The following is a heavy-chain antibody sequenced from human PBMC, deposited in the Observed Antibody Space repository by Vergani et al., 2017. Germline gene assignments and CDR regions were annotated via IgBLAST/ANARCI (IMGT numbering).Heavy chain of an antibody. CDR3: ARRGTRYSYGP. D-gene: IGHD5-18*01. J-gene: IGHJ5*02. CDR2: IYYSGST. V-gene: IGHV4-59*05. CDR1: GGSISSYY. Sequence: QVQLQESGPGLVKPSETLSLTCTVSGGSISSYYWSWIRQPPGKGLEWIGSIYYSGSTYYNPSLKSRVTISVDTSKNQFSLKLSSVTAADTAVYYCARRGTRYSYGPWGQGTLVTVSS.